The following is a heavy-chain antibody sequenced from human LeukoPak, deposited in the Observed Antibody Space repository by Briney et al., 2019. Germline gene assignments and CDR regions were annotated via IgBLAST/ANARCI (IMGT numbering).Heavy chain of an antibody. J-gene: IGHJ4*02. CDR1: GYRFTNYW. Sequence: GESLKISCEASGYRFTNYWIGWVRQMPGKGLEWMGIIYPGDSDTRYSLSFQGQVAISADKSISTAYLQWSSLKASDTAVYCCARWAATGIGLDYWGQGTLVTVSS. D-gene: IGHD6-13*01. CDR2: IYPGDSDT. CDR3: ARWAATGIGLDY. V-gene: IGHV5-51*01.